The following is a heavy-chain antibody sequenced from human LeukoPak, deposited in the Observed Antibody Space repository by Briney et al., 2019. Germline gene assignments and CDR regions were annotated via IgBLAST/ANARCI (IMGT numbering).Heavy chain of an antibody. CDR2: ISGSGGSI. CDR3: AKRTARVVVIASPFDY. Sequence: GGSLRLSCAASGFTFSSYAMSWVRQAPGKGLEWVSAISGSGGSIYYADSVKGRFTISRDNSKITLYLQMNSLRAEDTAVYYCAKRTARVVVIASPFDYWGQGTLVTVSS. CDR1: GFTFSSYA. J-gene: IGHJ4*02. D-gene: IGHD2-21*01. V-gene: IGHV3-23*01.